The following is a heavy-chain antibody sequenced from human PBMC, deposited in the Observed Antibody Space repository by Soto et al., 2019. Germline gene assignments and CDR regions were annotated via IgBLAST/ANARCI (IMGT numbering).Heavy chain of an antibody. CDR1: GYTFTSYA. CDR2: INAGNGNT. Sequence: ASVKVSCKASGYTFTSYATHWVRQAPGQRLEWMGWINAGNGNTKYAQKLQGRVTMTTDTSTSTAYMELRSLRSDDTAVYYCARVLPPFDPWGQGTLVTVSS. J-gene: IGHJ5*02. V-gene: IGHV1-3*01. CDR3: ARVLPPFDP.